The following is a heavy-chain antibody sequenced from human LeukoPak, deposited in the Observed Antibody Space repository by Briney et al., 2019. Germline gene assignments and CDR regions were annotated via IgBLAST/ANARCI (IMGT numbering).Heavy chain of an antibody. CDR2: LFYSGST. CDR3: ARVWIASGSYYDDRGAFDY. Sequence: SETLSLTCIVSGASISSSSYYWGWIRQPPGKGLEWIASLFYSGSTYSNPSLKSRVTISVDTSKNQFSLKLNSVTAADTAVYYCARVWIASGSYYDDRGAFDYWGQGTLVTVSS. J-gene: IGHJ4*02. CDR1: GASISSSSYY. V-gene: IGHV4-39*07. D-gene: IGHD1-26*01.